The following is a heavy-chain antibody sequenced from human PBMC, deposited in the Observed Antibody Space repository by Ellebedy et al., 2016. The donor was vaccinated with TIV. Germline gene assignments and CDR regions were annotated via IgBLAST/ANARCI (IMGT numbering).Heavy chain of an antibody. V-gene: IGHV4-34*01. D-gene: IGHD5-12*01. J-gene: IGHJ4*02. CDR3: ARGIVALQPLKYFDS. CDR1: GGSFSGYF. CDR2: INHSGVT. Sequence: SETLSLTXAVYGGSFSGYFWTWIRQPPGKGPEWIGEINHSGVTKYNPSLKSRVTISVDTSKNQFSLKVNSLTAADSAMYYCARGIVALQPLKYFDSWGQGTLVTVSS.